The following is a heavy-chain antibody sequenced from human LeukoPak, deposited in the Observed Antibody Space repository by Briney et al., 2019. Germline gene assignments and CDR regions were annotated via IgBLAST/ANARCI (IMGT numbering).Heavy chain of an antibody. Sequence: GGSLRLSCAASGFTFSSYWMSWVRQAPGKGLEWVASINQDGSQKYYIDSVRGRFTISRDNAKNSLSLQMNSLRAEDTAVYYCARVYCSGASCSSYFDYWGQGTLVTVSS. J-gene: IGHJ4*02. CDR1: GFTFSSYW. V-gene: IGHV3-7*04. D-gene: IGHD2-15*01. CDR2: INQDGSQK. CDR3: ARVYCSGASCSSYFDY.